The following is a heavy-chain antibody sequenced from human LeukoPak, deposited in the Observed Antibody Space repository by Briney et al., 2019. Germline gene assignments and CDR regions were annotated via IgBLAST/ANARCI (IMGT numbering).Heavy chain of an antibody. Sequence: SETLSLTXTVSGGSISSSSYYWGWLRQPPGKGREWVGSIYYSGSTYYNPSLKSRVTISVDTSKTQSSLKLSSVTAAETAVYYCARRRSSSWYVSFDYWGQGTLVTVSS. CDR1: GGSISSSSYY. V-gene: IGHV4-39*01. J-gene: IGHJ4*02. CDR3: ARRRSSSWYVSFDY. D-gene: IGHD6-13*01. CDR2: IYYSGST.